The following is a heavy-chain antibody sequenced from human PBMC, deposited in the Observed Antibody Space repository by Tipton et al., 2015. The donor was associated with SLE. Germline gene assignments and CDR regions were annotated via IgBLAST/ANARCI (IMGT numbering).Heavy chain of an antibody. CDR1: GGSISSSSYY. CDR3: ARDSVSEFEY. V-gene: IGHV4-39*07. CDR2: IFYSGST. Sequence: LRLSCTVYGGSISSSSYYWGWIRQPPGKGLDWIGSIFYSGSTHYTPPLKSRVTISLDTSKNQFSLKLSSVTAADTAVYYCARDSVSEFEYWGQGILVTVSS. J-gene: IGHJ4*02.